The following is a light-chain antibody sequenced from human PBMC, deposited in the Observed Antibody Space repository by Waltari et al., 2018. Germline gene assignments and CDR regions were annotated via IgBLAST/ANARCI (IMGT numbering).Light chain of an antibody. Sequence: QSVLTQPPSVSGAPGQRVTISCTGRNSNIGAGYDGHWYQQFPGTAPKLLIFLNNNRPSGVPDRVSVYKSGTSASLAITGLQAEDEADYYCQSYDISLSAWVFGGGTKLAVL. J-gene: IGLJ3*02. CDR1: NSNIGAGYD. CDR3: QSYDISLSAWV. V-gene: IGLV1-40*01. CDR2: LNN.